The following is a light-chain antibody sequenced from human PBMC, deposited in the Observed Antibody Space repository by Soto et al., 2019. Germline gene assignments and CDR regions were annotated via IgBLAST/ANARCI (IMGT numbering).Light chain of an antibody. CDR3: ISFAGSHYV. J-gene: IGLJ1*01. Sequence: QSVLTQPPPASGSPGQSVTISCTGTSSDVGGYEYVSWYQQHPGKAPKLIIYEVLKRPSGVPDRFSGSKSANTASLTVSGLQAEDEADYYCISFAGSHYVFGTGTKVTVL. V-gene: IGLV2-8*01. CDR1: SSDVGGYEY. CDR2: EVL.